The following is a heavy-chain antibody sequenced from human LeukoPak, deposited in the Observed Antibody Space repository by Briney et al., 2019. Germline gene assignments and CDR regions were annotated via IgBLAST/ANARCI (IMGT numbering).Heavy chain of an antibody. V-gene: IGHV3-23*01. CDR2: ISGNSVTI. CDR1: GSTFSTYP. J-gene: IGHJ4*02. CDR3: AQKRPGTYPFDY. D-gene: IGHD6-13*01. Sequence: GESLRLSCTASGSTFSTYPMTWVRQAPGQGLEWVSAISGNSVTIYYADSVKGRFTISRDNAKNMVYLQMSSLRAEDTALYYCAQKRPGTYPFDYWGQGTLVTVSS.